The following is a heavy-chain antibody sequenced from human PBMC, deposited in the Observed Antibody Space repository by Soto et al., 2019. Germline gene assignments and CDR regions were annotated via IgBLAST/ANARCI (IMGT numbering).Heavy chain of an antibody. Sequence: QVQLVQSGAEVKKPGSSVKVSCEASGGIFNTYIFNWVRQAPGQGLEWMGRIIPILNVSQHAQKFQGRLTITADKSTTSAYMELISLRSVDSSVYCCATAVHCSSASCYVCDPWCHGSLVTVSS. CDR1: GGIFNTYI. D-gene: IGHD2-2*01. V-gene: IGHV1-69*02. CDR2: IIPILNVS. J-gene: IGHJ5*02. CDR3: ATAVHCSSASCYVCDP.